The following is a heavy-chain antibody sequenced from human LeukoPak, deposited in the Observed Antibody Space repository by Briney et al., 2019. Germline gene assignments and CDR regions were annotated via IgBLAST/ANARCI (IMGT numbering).Heavy chain of an antibody. CDR3: ARDREVVVAATNYYYYYGMDV. Sequence: SETLSLAFTVSGGSISSYYWSWIRQPPGKGLEWIGRIYTSGSTNYNPSLKSRVTMSVDTSKNQFSLKLSSVTAADTAVYYCARDREVVVAATNYYYYYGMDVWGQGTTVTVSS. D-gene: IGHD2-15*01. CDR1: GGSISSYY. J-gene: IGHJ6*02. V-gene: IGHV4-4*07. CDR2: IYTSGST.